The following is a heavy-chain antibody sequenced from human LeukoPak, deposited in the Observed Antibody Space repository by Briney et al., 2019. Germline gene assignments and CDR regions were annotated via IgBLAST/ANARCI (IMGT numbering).Heavy chain of an antibody. CDR1: GFTFSTYA. D-gene: IGHD3-22*01. Sequence: GGSLRLSCAASGFTFSTYAMSWVRQAPGKGLEWVSGISGSGGSTYYADSVKGRFTISRDNSKNTLYLQMNSLRAEDTAVYYCAKDVRRYYDSSGNFVYWGQGALVTVSS. J-gene: IGHJ4*02. CDR2: ISGSGGST. V-gene: IGHV3-23*01. CDR3: AKDVRRYYDSSGNFVY.